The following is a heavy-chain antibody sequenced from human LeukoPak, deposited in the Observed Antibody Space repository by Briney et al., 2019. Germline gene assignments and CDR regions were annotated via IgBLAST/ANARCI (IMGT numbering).Heavy chain of an antibody. D-gene: IGHD3-22*01. Sequence: SETLSLTSTVSGGSISSNYWSCLPPPPGKGRERRGNIGYSGSSSYNLSLKGRVTISVDTAKNQFSVKLSSVTAADTGVCYGARHSPHYYDSSPGVDYWGRGTLVTVSS. CDR3: ARHSPHYYDSSPGVDY. J-gene: IGHJ4*02. CDR1: GGSISSNY. CDR2: IGYSGSS. V-gene: IGHV4-59*08.